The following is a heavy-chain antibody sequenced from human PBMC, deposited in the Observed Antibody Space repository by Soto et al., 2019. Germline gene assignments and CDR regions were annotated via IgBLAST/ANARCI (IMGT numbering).Heavy chain of an antibody. Sequence: VQLVESGGGLVLPGGSLRLSCAASGFTFSRYWMHWVRQAPGKGLVWVSRISSYGSDTHYADSVKGLFTISRDNAKHTLYLQMNSLRADDTAVYHWASNYAYAAGYYSYGIYVGGQGTTVTVSS. J-gene: IGHJ6*02. V-gene: IGHV3-74*01. D-gene: IGHD3-16*01. CDR2: ISSYGSDT. CDR3: ASNYAYAAGYYSYGIYV. CDR1: GFTFSRYW.